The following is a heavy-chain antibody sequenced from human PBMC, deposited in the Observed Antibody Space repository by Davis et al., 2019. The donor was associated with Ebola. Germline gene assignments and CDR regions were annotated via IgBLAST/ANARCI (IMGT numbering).Heavy chain of an antibody. CDR3: ARDLRFLDV. Sequence: SETLSLTCAVYGGSFSGYYWSWIRQPPGKGLEWIGEINHSGSTNYNPSLNSRVTISVDTSKNQFSLKLSSVTAADTAVYYCARDLRFLDVWGKGTTVTVSS. J-gene: IGHJ6*04. CDR1: GGSFSGYY. D-gene: IGHD3-3*01. V-gene: IGHV4-34*01. CDR2: INHSGST.